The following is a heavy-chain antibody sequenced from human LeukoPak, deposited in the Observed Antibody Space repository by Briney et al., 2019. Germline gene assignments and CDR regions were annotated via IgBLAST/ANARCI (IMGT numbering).Heavy chain of an antibody. Sequence: GGSLRLSCAASGFTFSDHYSYWVRQAPGKGLEWVGHTGNKANSYTTDYAASVKGRFTISRDDSKTSLYLQMNSLKTEDTAVYYCARSYWYRFDYWGQGTLVTVSS. CDR2: TGNKANSYTT. V-gene: IGHV3-72*01. D-gene: IGHD2-8*02. CDR1: GFTFSDHY. CDR3: ARSYWYRFDY. J-gene: IGHJ4*02.